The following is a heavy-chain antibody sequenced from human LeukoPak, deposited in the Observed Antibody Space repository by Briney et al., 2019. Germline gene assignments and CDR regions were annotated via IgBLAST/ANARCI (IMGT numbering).Heavy chain of an antibody. CDR2: ISHSGST. J-gene: IGHJ2*01. CDR3: ARYSSTWPYWYFDL. CDR1: GDSISSGGYS. Sequence: SQTLSLTCAVSGDSISSGGYSWSWSRQPPGKGLEWIGYISHSGSTYYNPSLKSRVTISVDRSKNQFSLKLTSVTAADTAVYYCARYSSTWPYWYFDLWGRGTLVTVSS. V-gene: IGHV4-30-2*01. D-gene: IGHD6-13*01.